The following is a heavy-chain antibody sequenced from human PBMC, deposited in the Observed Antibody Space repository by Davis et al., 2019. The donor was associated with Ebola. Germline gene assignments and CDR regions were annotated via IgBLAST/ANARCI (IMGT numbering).Heavy chain of an antibody. CDR2: IKSKTDGATI. Sequence: SCAASGFTFSNAWMNWVRQAPGKGLEWVGRIKSKTDGATIDYTAPVKGRFTISRDDSKNTLYLQMNSLKTEDTAVYYCTTGGMTPRGYWGQGTLVTVSS. V-gene: IGHV3-15*05. CDR3: TTGGMTPRGY. CDR1: GFTFSNAW. J-gene: IGHJ4*02.